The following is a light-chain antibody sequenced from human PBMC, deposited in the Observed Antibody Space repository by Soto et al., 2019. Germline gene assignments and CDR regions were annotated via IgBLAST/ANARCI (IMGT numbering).Light chain of an antibody. V-gene: IGKV3-15*01. CDR1: QTVSRN. CDR2: DIS. J-gene: IGKJ5*01. Sequence: EVVMTQSPAALSVSPGERATLSCRASQTVSRNLAWYQQRPGQAPRLLIYDISNRATGVPARFSGSGSETEFTLTISSLQSEDFALYYCQQYNKWPLITFGQGTRLEVK. CDR3: QQYNKWPLIT.